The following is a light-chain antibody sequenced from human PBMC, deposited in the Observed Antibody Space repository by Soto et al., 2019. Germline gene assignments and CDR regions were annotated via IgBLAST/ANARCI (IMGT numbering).Light chain of an antibody. CDR3: QSYDSSLRGLV. J-gene: IGLJ3*02. Sequence: QAVVTQPPSVSGAPGQRVTISCTGSNSNFGAGYDVHWYQQLPGTAPKLLIYDNSNRPSGVPDRFSGSKSGTSASLAITGLQAEDEADYYCQSYDSSLRGLVFGGGTKLTVL. CDR2: DNS. V-gene: IGLV1-40*01. CDR1: NSNFGAGYD.